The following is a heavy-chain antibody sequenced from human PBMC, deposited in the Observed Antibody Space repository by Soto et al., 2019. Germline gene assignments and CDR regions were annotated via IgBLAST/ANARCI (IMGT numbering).Heavy chain of an antibody. D-gene: IGHD1-1*01. J-gene: IGHJ4*02. CDR2: IYYSGST. CDR1: GGSISSYY. V-gene: IGHV4-59*04. CDR3: KTGGCYPKTGY. Sequence: SETLSLTCTVSGGSISSYYWSWIRQPPGKGLEWIGYIYYSGSTYYNPSLESRVAMSVDRSRNDFSLRLSSVTAADTAVYYCKTGGCYPKTGYWGQGTLVTVSS.